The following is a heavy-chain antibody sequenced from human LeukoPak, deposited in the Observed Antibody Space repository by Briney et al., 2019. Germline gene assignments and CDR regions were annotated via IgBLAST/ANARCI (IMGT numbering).Heavy chain of an antibody. CDR2: MDHRGSS. J-gene: IGHJ4*03. V-gene: IGHV4-34*01. Sequence: SGTLSLTCAGHGESFSAYFWSGIRQAPGKGLEGVGEMDHRGSSNYNPPRQSGGTISVDTCKNHFSLRLTSVTAADTAVYYCASRSSTLAAARCFDDWGQGTVVTVSS. CDR3: ASRSSTLAAARCFDD. D-gene: IGHD6-6*01. CDR1: GESFSAYF.